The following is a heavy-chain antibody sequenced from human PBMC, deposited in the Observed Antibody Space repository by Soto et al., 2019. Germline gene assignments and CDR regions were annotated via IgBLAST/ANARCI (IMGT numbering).Heavy chain of an antibody. CDR3: ARQWASGFDI. V-gene: IGHV4-59*12. J-gene: IGHJ3*02. CDR2: IYYSGST. Sequence: ASETLSLTCTVSGCSISSYYWSWIRQPPGKGLEWIGYIYYSGSTNYNPSLKSRVTISVDTSKNQFSLKLTSVSAADTAVYYCARQWASGFDIWGQGTLVTVSS. CDR1: GCSISSYY. D-gene: IGHD5-12*01.